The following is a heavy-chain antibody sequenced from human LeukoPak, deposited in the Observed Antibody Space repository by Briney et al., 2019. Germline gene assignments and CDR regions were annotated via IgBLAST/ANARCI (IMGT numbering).Heavy chain of an antibody. CDR2: INWNGGST. CDR3: ARVYYYDSSGYLDGLDY. D-gene: IGHD3-22*01. J-gene: IGHJ4*02. CDR1: GFTFDDYG. V-gene: IGHV3-20*04. Sequence: GGSLRLSCAASGFTFDDYGMSWVRQAPGKGLEWVSGINWNGGSTGYADSVKGRFTISRDKAKNSLYLQMNSLRAEDTALYYCARVYYYDSSGYLDGLDYWGQGTLVTVSS.